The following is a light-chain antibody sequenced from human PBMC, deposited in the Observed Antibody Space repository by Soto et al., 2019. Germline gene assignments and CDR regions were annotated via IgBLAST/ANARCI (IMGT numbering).Light chain of an antibody. CDR2: GAS. J-gene: IGKJ1*01. CDR1: QSVSSF. V-gene: IGKV3-15*01. Sequence: EIVMPQSPATLSLSPGERATLSCRASQSVSSFLAWYQQKPGQAPRLLIYGASTGATGIPDRFSGSGSGTDFTLTISSLQPEDFAVYCCQEYNSSPRTFGQGAKVDIK. CDR3: QEYNSSPRT.